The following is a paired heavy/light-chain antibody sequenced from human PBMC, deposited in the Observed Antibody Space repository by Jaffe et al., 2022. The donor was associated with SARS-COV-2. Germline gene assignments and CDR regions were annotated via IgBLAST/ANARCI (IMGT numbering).Light chain of an antibody. V-gene: IGLV2-14*01. J-gene: IGLJ1*01. CDR1: SSDVGGYNY. Sequence: QSALTQPASVSGSPGQSITISCTGTSSDVGGYNYVSWYQQHPGKAPKLMIYDVSNRPSGVSNRFSGSKSGNTASLTISGLQAEDEADYYCSSYTSSSTPLYVFGTGTKVTVL. CDR3: SSYTSSSTPLYV. CDR2: DVS.
Heavy chain of an antibody. V-gene: IGHV3-9*01. D-gene: IGHD6-13*01. CDR3: AKDGYSSSWPYYYYYYYMDV. Sequence: EVQLVESGGGLVQPGRSLRLSCAASGFTFDDYAMHWVRQAPGKGLEWVSGISWNSGSIGYADSVKGRFTISRDNAKNSLYLQMNSLRAEDTALYYCAKDGYSSSWPYYYYYYYMDVWGKGTTVTVSS. CDR2: ISWNSGSI. CDR1: GFTFDDYA. J-gene: IGHJ6*03.